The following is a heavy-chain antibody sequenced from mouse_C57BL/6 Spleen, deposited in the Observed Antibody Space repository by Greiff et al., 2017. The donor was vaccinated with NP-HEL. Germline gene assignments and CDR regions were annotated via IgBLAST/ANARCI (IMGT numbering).Heavy chain of an antibody. J-gene: IGHJ3*01. CDR1: GYTFTSYW. CDR2: IYPSDSET. V-gene: IGHV1-61*01. D-gene: IGHD1-1*01. Sequence: VQLQQPGAELVRPGSSVKLSCKASGYTFTSYWMDWVKQRPGQGLEWIGNIYPSDSETHYNQKFKDKATLTVDKSSSTAYMQLSSLTSEDSAVYYCARRRDGSSLAWFAYWGQGTLVTVSA. CDR3: ARRRDGSSLAWFAY.